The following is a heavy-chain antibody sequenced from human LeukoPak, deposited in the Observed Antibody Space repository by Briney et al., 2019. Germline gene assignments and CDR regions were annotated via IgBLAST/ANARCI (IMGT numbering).Heavy chain of an antibody. CDR3: AKGTNNGRPNSFSPHGMDV. CDR1: GFTFSSYA. D-gene: IGHD2-8*01. Sequence: PGGSLRLSCAASGFTFSSYAMAWVRQAPGKGLEWVSTIGSSAGTTLYADSVKGRFTISRDNSKNTLYLQINSLRAEDTALYYCAKGTNNGRPNSFSPHGMDVWGQGTTVTASS. J-gene: IGHJ6*02. CDR2: IGSSAGTT. V-gene: IGHV3-23*01.